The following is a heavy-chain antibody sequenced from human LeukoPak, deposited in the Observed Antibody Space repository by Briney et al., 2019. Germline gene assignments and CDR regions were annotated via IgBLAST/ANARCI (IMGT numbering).Heavy chain of an antibody. D-gene: IGHD3-9*01. Sequence: ASETLSLTCTVSGGSISSYYWSWIRQPPGKGLEWIGYIYYSGSTNYNPSLKSRVTISVDTSKNQFSLKLSSVTAADTAVYYCAREDRYYDILTGYLEGYYFDYWGQGTLVTVSS. CDR1: GGSISSYY. V-gene: IGHV4-59*01. J-gene: IGHJ4*02. CDR2: IYYSGST. CDR3: AREDRYYDILTGYLEGYYFDY.